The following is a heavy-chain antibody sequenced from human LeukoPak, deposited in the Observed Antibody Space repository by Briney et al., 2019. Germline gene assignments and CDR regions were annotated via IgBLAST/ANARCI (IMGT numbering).Heavy chain of an antibody. J-gene: IGHJ4*02. D-gene: IGHD1-26*01. CDR3: AKDYSGGSYYPHFDY. Sequence: PGGSPRLSCAASGFTFSSYAMSWVRQAPGKGLEWVSAISGVGTYYADSVKGRFTISRDNSKNTLYLQMNSLRAEDTAVYYCAKDYSGGSYYPHFDYWGQGTLVTVSS. CDR2: ISGVGT. V-gene: IGHV3-23*01. CDR1: GFTFSSYA.